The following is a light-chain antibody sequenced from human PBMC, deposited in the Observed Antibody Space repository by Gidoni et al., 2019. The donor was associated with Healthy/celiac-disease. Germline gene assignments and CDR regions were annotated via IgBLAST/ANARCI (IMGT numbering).Light chain of an antibody. J-gene: IGKJ1*01. Sequence: EIVLTQSPATLSLYPGERATLSCRASQSVRRYLAWYQQKPGQAPRLLIYYASNRATGIPAMFSGSGSGTYFTLTISSLEPEDFAVYYCQQRSNWPSTFGQGTKVEIK. CDR2: YAS. CDR1: QSVRRY. CDR3: QQRSNWPST. V-gene: IGKV3-11*01.